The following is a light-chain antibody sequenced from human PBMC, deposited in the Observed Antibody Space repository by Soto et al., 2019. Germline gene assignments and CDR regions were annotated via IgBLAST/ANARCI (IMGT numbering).Light chain of an antibody. V-gene: IGKV3-11*01. CDR2: DAS. Sequence: EIVLTQSPATPSLSPGERATLSCRASQSVSSYLAWYQQKPGQAPRLLIYDASNRATGIPARFSGSGSGTDFTLTISSLEPEDFAVYCCQQRSNWATFGQGTKLEIK. CDR3: QQRSNWAT. J-gene: IGKJ2*01. CDR1: QSVSSY.